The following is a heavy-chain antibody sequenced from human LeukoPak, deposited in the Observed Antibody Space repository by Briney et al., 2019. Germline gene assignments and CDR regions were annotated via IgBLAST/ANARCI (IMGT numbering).Heavy chain of an antibody. J-gene: IGHJ4*02. CDR3: AKSPAAPYYFDY. V-gene: IGHV3-23*01. Sequence: GGSLRLSCAASGFALSSYVMSRVRQDQGTGLEGVSTITVGGGTYYADSVKGRFTISRDNSKNTLFLQMNTLGAEDTALFYCAKSPAAPYYFDYWGQGTLVTVSS. D-gene: IGHD6-13*01. CDR1: GFALSSYV. CDR2: ITVGGGT.